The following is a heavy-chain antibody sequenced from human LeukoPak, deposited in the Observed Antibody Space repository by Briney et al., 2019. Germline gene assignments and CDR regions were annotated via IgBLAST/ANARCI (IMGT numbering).Heavy chain of an antibody. J-gene: IGHJ3*02. CDR3: AKVWGAFDAFDI. CDR1: GFTFSSYA. CDR2: ISGSGGST. D-gene: IGHD3-16*01. Sequence: PGGSLRLSCAASGFTFSSYAMSWVRQAPGKGLEWVSAISGSGGSTYYADSVKGRFTISRDKSKNTLYLQMNSLRAEDTAVYYCAKVWGAFDAFDIWGQGTMVTVSS. V-gene: IGHV3-23*01.